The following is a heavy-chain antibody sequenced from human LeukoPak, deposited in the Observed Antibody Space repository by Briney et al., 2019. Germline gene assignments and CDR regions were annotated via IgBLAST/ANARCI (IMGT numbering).Heavy chain of an antibody. D-gene: IGHD3-3*01. CDR3: ARTHDVLSGYPPGYYMDV. Sequence: GSSVKVSCKASGGTFSSYAISWVRQAPGQGLEWMGWISAYNGDTNYAQKLQGRVTMTTDTSTSTAYMELRSLRSGDTDVYYCARTHDVLSGYPPGYYMDVWGKGTTVTVSS. J-gene: IGHJ6*03. CDR1: GGTFSSYA. CDR2: ISAYNGDT. V-gene: IGHV1-18*01.